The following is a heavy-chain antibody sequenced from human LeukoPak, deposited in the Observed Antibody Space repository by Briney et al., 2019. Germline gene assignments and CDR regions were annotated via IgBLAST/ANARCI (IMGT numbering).Heavy chain of an antibody. J-gene: IGHJ4*02. D-gene: IGHD3-9*01. CDR1: GVTSSSYV. Sequence: GRSLRPSRAVSGVTSSSYVMHSVRQAPGHGLEYGSAIRSNGGRTYYANSVKGRFTISRDNSQSTLYLQMGSLRAKDMAVYYCARSTYYDILTGYYPFDYWGQGTLVTVSS. CDR3: ARSTYYDILTGYYPFDY. V-gene: IGHV3-64*01. CDR2: IRSNGGRT.